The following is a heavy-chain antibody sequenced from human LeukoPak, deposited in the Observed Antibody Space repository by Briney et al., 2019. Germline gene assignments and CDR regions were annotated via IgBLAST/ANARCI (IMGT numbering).Heavy chain of an antibody. J-gene: IGHJ5*02. CDR3: AREYCSSTSCLSTDNWFDP. CDR1: GFTFSSYG. V-gene: IGHV3-33*01. D-gene: IGHD2-2*01. CDR2: IWYDGSNK. Sequence: GGSLRLSCAASGFTFSSYGMHWVRQAPGKGLEWVAVIWYDGSNKYYADSVKGRFTISRDNSKNTLYLQMNSLRAEDTAVYYCAREYCSSTSCLSTDNWFDPWGQGTLVTVSS.